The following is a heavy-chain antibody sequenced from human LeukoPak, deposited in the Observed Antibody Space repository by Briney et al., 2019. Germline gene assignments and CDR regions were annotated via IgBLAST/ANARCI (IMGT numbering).Heavy chain of an antibody. CDR2: IWSDGTNR. CDR1: GFTFSHYG. V-gene: IGHV3-33*06. Sequence: QSGRSLRLSCATSGFTFSHYGMHWVRQAPGKGLEWVAVIWSDGTNRYYGDPVKGRFTTSRDNFQRTVYLQMNSLRAEDTAVYYCAKDAQRGFDYSNSLDKWGQGTLVTVSS. D-gene: IGHD4-11*01. J-gene: IGHJ4*02. CDR3: AKDAQRGFDYSNSLDK.